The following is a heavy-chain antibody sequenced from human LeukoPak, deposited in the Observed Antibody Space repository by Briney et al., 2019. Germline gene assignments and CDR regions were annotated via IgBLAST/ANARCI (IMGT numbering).Heavy chain of an antibody. D-gene: IGHD2-21*01. J-gene: IGHJ3*02. CDR2: IKQDGNEK. CDR3: ARVVLGSGAFDM. V-gene: IGHV3-7*03. CDR1: GFTFGSYW. Sequence: PGGSLRLSCAASGFTFGSYWMNWVRQAPGKGLEWVANIKQDGNEKYYVDSVKGRFTISRDNARNSLYLQMNSLRAEDTAVYFCARVVLGSGAFDMWGQGTMVTVSS.